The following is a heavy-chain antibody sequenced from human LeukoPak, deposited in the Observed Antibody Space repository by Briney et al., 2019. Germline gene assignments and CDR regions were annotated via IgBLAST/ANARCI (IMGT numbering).Heavy chain of an antibody. Sequence: GGSLRLSCAASGFTFSSSAMHWVRQAPGKGLEWLAVFSRDGINTYYTDSVKGRFTISRDNSKNIFYLQMNSLRIEDTAIYYCATAKLDASGFDFMLPFWGQGTLVSVSS. CDR3: ATAKLDASGFDFMLPF. CDR2: FSRDGINT. CDR1: GFTFSSSA. V-gene: IGHV3-30*10. D-gene: IGHD5-12*01. J-gene: IGHJ4*02.